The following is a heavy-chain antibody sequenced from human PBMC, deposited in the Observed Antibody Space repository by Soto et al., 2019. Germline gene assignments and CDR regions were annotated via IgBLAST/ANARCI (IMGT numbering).Heavy chain of an antibody. V-gene: IGHV2-5*02. J-gene: IGHJ4*02. Sequence: QITLKESGPTLVKPTQTLTLTCTFSGFSLSTSGVGVGWIRQPPGKALEWLALIYWDDDKRYSPSLKSRLTITKDPPKNPVVLTMTNMDPVDTATYYCAHRSTVTTWDYFDYWGQGTLVTVSS. CDR3: AHRSTVTTWDYFDY. D-gene: IGHD4-17*01. CDR1: GFSLSTSGVG. CDR2: IYWDDDK.